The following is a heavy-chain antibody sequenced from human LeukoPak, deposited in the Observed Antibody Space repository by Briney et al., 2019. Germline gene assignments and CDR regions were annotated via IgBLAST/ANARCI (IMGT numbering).Heavy chain of an antibody. J-gene: IGHJ5*02. D-gene: IGHD3-10*01. Sequence: GGSLRLSCAASGFTFSSYEMNWVRQAPGKGLEWVSGINWNGGSTGYADSVKGRFTISRDNAKNSLYLQMNSLRAEDTALYYCARDGGTMVRGPGFDPWGQGTLVTVSS. CDR1: GFTFSSYE. CDR2: INWNGGST. V-gene: IGHV3-20*04. CDR3: ARDGGTMVRGPGFDP.